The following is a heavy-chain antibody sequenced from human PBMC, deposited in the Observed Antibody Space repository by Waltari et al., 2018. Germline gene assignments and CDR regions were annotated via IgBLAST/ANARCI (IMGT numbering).Heavy chain of an antibody. CDR3: VRDGLGSGRTRVDV. J-gene: IGHJ6*02. CDR2: ISDRDNSK. D-gene: IGHD2-2*01. Sequence: EAQLVESGGGLVQPGGSLRLSCAASGFSFSSYEMNWVRQVPGKGLVEISDISDRDNSKCNAESVKGRFTVSRDNAKNSLHLEMNSLRAEDTATYYCVRDGLGSGRTRVDVWGQGTTVIVSS. V-gene: IGHV3-48*03. CDR1: GFSFSSYE.